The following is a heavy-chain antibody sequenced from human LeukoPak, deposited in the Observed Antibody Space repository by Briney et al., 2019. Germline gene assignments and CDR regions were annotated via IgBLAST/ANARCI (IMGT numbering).Heavy chain of an antibody. D-gene: IGHD1-26*01. V-gene: IGHV4-38-2*02. J-gene: IGHJ3*02. CDR2: IYHSGST. Sequence: SETLSLTCAVSGYSISSGYYWGWIRQPPGKGLEWIGSIYHSGSTHYNPSLKSRVTISVDTSKNQFSLKLSSVTAADTAVYYCARESSRATGMRVRPFDIWGQGTMVTVSS. CDR1: GYSISSGYY. CDR3: ARESSRATGMRVRPFDI.